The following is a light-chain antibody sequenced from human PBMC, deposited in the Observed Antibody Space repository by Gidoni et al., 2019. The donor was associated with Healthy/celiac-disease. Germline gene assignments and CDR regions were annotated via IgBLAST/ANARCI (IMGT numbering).Light chain of an antibody. J-gene: IGKJ1*01. CDR3: QQYGSSPRT. V-gene: IGKV3D-20*01. CDR2: DAS. CDR1: QSVSSSY. Sequence: DIVLTQSPATLSLSPGERATLSCGASQSVSSSYLAWYQQKPGLAPRLLIYDASSRATGIPDRFSGSGSGTDFTLTISRREPEDFAVYYCQQYGSSPRTFGQGTKVEIK.